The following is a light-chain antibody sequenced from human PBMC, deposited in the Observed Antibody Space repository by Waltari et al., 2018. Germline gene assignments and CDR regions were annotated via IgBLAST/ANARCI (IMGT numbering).Light chain of an antibody. CDR1: ALADQY. J-gene: IGLJ2*01. Sequence: SYELTQAPSVTVSPGQTDRIACSGDALADQYAYWYQQRPGRAPVAVIYKDTKRPSGIPERFSGSSSGTTVTLTISGVQAEDESDYYCQSADSTGSDVIFGGGTKLTVL. CDR2: KDT. V-gene: IGLV3-25*03. CDR3: QSADSTGSDVI.